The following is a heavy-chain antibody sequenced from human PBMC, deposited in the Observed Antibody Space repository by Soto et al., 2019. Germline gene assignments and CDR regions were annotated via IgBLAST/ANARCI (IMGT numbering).Heavy chain of an antibody. D-gene: IGHD5-12*01. J-gene: IGHJ4*02. CDR3: AKDLRAGSGYDFDY. Sequence: EVQLLQSGGGLVQPGGSLRLSCAASGFTFTSYSMTWVRQTPGKGLEWVAAVNPGGYSTYYADSVKRRFTISRDNSNKTLHLQMNSLRAEDTDVYYCAKDLRAGSGYDFDYRDQGTLVTVSS. CDR1: GFTFTSYS. CDR2: VNPGGYST. V-gene: IGHV3-23*01.